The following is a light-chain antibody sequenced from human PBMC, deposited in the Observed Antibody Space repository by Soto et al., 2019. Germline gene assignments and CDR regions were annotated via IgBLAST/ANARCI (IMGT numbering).Light chain of an antibody. J-gene: IGKJ5*01. CDR1: QSVSSSY. CDR3: QQRHMWTIT. V-gene: IGKV3D-20*02. CDR2: GAS. Sequence: EIVLTQSPGTRSLSPGERDTLSCRASQSVSSSYLAWYQQKPGQAPRLLIYGASSGATGIPDRFSGSGSGTDFTLTISSLEHEDSAVYDCQQRHMWTITFGQGTRLEIK.